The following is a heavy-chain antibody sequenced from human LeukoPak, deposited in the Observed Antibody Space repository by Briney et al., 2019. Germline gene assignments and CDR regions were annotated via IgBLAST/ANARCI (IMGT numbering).Heavy chain of an antibody. CDR2: IIPIFGTA. V-gene: IGHV1-69*01. CDR3: ASGGYYGDYDYYYGMDV. CDR1: GGTFSSYA. Sequence: SVTVSSTASGGTFSSYAISWVRQAPGQGLEWMGGIIPIFGTANYAQKFQGRVTITADESTSTAYMELSSLRFEDTAVYYCASGGYYGDYDYYYGMDVWGQGTTVTVSS. J-gene: IGHJ6*02. D-gene: IGHD4-17*01.